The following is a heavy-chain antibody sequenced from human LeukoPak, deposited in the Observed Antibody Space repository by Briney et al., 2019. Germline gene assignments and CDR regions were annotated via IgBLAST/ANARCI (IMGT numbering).Heavy chain of an antibody. D-gene: IGHD2-2*02. Sequence: SETLSLTCTVSGGSIRSSYYYWGWIRQPPGKGLEWIGSIYDSGSTYYNPSLKSRVTISVDTSKNQFSLKLNSVTAADTAVYYCAKAEVGRSWYTIYYFDYWGQGTLVTVSS. CDR1: GGSIRSSYYY. V-gene: IGHV4-39*01. CDR3: AKAEVGRSWYTIYYFDY. J-gene: IGHJ4*02. CDR2: IYDSGST.